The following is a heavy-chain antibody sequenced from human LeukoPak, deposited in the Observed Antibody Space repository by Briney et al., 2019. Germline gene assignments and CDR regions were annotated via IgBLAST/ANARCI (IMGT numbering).Heavy chain of an antibody. D-gene: IGHD2-15*01. CDR3: AKGLVVVAATPLQFDY. J-gene: IGHJ4*02. Sequence: PGGSLRLSCAASGFTFSSYGMHWVRQAPGKGLEWVAFIRYDGSNKYYADSVKGRFTISRDNSKNTLYLQMNSLRAEDTAVYYCAKGLVVVAATPLQFDYSGQGTLVTVSS. CDR1: GFTFSSYG. CDR2: IRYDGSNK. V-gene: IGHV3-30*02.